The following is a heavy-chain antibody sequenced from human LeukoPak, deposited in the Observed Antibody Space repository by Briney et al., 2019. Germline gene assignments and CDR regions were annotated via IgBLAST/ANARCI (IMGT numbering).Heavy chain of an antibody. Sequence: ASVKVSCKASGYTFTVYYMHWVRQAPGQGLEWMGRINPNSGGTNYAQKFQGRVTMTRDTSISTAYMELSRLRSDDTAVYYCSARNEYYYDSSGYYDYWGQGTLVTVSS. V-gene: IGHV1-2*06. D-gene: IGHD3-22*01. CDR3: SARNEYYYDSSGYYDY. J-gene: IGHJ4*02. CDR1: GYTFTVYY. CDR2: INPNSGGT.